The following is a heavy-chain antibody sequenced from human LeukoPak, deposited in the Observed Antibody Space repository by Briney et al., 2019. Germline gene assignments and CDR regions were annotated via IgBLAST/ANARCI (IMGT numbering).Heavy chain of an antibody. CDR3: ARDYGSAWFDP. CDR2: IYSGGST. J-gene: IGHJ5*02. D-gene: IGHD3-10*01. Sequence: GGSLRLSCAASGFTLSSNYMSWVRQAPGKGLEGVSVIYSGGSTYYTDSVKGRFTISRDNSKNTLYLQMNSLRAEDTAVYYCARDYGSAWFDPWGQGTLVTVSS. V-gene: IGHV3-66*01. CDR1: GFTLSSNY.